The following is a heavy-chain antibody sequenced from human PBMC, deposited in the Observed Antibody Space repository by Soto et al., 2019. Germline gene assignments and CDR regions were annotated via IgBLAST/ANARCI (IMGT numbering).Heavy chain of an antibody. CDR1: GFTFKNAW. CDR3: TTDLFYIGSGTSHPRGV. CDR2: IKPKAYGGTT. J-gene: IGHJ6*04. D-gene: IGHD3-10*01. V-gene: IGHV3-15*01. Sequence: EVQLVESGGDLVEPGGSLRLSCVASGFTFKNAWMSWVRQAPGKGLEWVGRIKPKAYGGTTDYAAPVKDRFITSRDESETTLYLQRNSLKTEDTAVYYCTTDLFYIGSGTSHPRGVCVSGTTVTVSA.